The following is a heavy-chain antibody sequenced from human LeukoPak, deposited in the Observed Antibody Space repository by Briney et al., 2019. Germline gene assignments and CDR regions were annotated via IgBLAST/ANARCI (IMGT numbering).Heavy chain of an antibody. D-gene: IGHD4-17*01. J-gene: IGHJ4*02. V-gene: IGHV7-4-1*02. CDR1: GYTFTSYA. CDR3: AGGADYGDYVGNFDY. Sequence: AASVKVSCKASGYTFTSYAMNWVRQAPGQGLEWMGWINTNTGNPTYAQGFTGRFVFPLDTSVSTAYLQISSLKAEDTAVYYCAGGADYGDYVGNFDYWGQGTLVTVSS. CDR2: INTNTGNP.